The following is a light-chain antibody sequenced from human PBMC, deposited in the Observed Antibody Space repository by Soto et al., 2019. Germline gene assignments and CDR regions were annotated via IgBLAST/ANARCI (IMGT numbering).Light chain of an antibody. Sequence: ELVLTQSPGTLPLSPGERVALSCRASQSVRGSYLAWYQQKPGQAPRLLIYEASRRAPGIPDRFSGSGSGTDFILNINKLEPEDLALYFWQQYASSPHTFGQGAKLEMK. CDR1: QSVRGSY. V-gene: IGKV3-20*01. CDR2: EAS. CDR3: QQYASSPHT. J-gene: IGKJ2*01.